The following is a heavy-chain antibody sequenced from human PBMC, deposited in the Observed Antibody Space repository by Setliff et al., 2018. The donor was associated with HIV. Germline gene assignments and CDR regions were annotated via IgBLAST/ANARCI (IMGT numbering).Heavy chain of an antibody. Sequence: SETLSLTCSVSGDSINSGDYFVAWIRQPAGKGLEWLGSIYYSGSTYYNPSLKSRVTISVDTSKNQFSLKLSSVTAADTAVYYCAGVWVQLWTGNYLDHWGHGTLVTVSS. V-gene: IGHV4-39*01. CDR3: AGVWVQLWTGNYLDH. D-gene: IGHD1-1*01. CDR1: GDSINSGDYF. CDR2: IYYSGST. J-gene: IGHJ4*01.